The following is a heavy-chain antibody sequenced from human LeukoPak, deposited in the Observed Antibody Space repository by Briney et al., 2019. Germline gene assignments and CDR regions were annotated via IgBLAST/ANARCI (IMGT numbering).Heavy chain of an antibody. CDR1: GGSFSGYY. J-gene: IGHJ3*02. V-gene: IGHV4-34*01. D-gene: IGHD6-6*01. Sequence: SETLSLTCAVYGGSFSGYYWSWIRQPPGKGLEWIGEINHSGSTNYNPSLKSRVTISVDTSKNQFSLKLSSVTAADTAVYYCARTSIAARRANAFDIWGKGTMVPVSS. CDR2: INHSGST. CDR3: ARTSIAARRANAFDI.